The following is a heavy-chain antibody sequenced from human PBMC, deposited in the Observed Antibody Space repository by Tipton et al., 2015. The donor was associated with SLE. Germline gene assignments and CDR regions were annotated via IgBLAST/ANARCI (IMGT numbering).Heavy chain of an antibody. CDR2: VFDTGYT. CDR3: ARQDLGRAATLTFDI. D-gene: IGHD6-25*01. Sequence: TLSLTCHVAGGAIRNSPYYWAWIRQTRGKRQEWIGSVFDTGYTTYNPSLEGRVSLSVDSSNNEFSLKLSSVTAADTAVYFCARQDLGRAATLTFDIWGLGTLVTVSS. V-gene: IGHV4-39*01. J-gene: IGHJ4*02. CDR1: GGAIRNSPYY.